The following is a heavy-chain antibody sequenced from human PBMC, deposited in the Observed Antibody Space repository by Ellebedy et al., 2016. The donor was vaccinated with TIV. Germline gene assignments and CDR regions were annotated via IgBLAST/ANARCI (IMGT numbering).Heavy chain of an antibody. Sequence: AASVKVSCKASGYTFTGYYMHWVRQAPGQGLEWMGWINPNSSDTRYAQKFQGRVTLTRDTPISTAYMALRGLTSADTAVYYCTSVHTAWYNDYWGQGTLVTVSS. V-gene: IGHV1-2*02. D-gene: IGHD1-1*01. J-gene: IGHJ4*02. CDR3: TSVHTAWYNDY. CDR2: INPNSSDT. CDR1: GYTFTGYY.